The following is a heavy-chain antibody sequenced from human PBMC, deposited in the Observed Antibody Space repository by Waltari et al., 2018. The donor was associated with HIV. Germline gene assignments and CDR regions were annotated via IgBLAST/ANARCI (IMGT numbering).Heavy chain of an antibody. CDR1: SFSFSSYA. D-gene: IGHD6-19*01. CDR2: ISYYGDNK. J-gene: IGHJ4*02. V-gene: IGHV3-30*18. CDR3: AKGASGWSPGY. Sequence: QVQLVESGVGVVQPGRALSLSCPASSFSFSSYAMHWVRQAPGKGLEWVAVISYYGDNKYYADSVKGRFTISRDNSKNTLYLQMNSLRAEDTAVYYCAKGASGWSPGYWGQGTLVTVSS.